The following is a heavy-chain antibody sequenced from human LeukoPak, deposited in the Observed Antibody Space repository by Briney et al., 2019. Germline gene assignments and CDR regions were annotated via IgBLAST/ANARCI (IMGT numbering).Heavy chain of an antibody. CDR1: GGSISSSNW. Sequence: PSETPSLTCAVSGGSISSSNWWSWVRQPPGKGLEWIGEIYHSGSTNYNPSLKSRVTISVDKSKNQFSLKLSSVTAADTAVYYCAREPPLVATIIAGAFDIWGQGTMVTVSS. V-gene: IGHV4-4*02. J-gene: IGHJ3*02. CDR3: AREPPLVATIIAGAFDI. CDR2: IYHSGST. D-gene: IGHD5-12*01.